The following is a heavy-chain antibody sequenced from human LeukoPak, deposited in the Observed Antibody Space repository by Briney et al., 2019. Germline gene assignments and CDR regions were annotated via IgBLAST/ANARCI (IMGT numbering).Heavy chain of an antibody. Sequence: SQTLSLTCTVSGGSISSGGYYWSWICQHPGKGLEWIGYIYYSGSTYYNPSLKSRVTISVDTSKNQFSLKLSSVTAADTAVYYCARAYLPFNYFDYWGQGTLVTVSS. CDR3: ARAYLPFNYFDY. V-gene: IGHV4-31*03. CDR1: GGSISSGGYY. J-gene: IGHJ4*02. CDR2: IYYSGST.